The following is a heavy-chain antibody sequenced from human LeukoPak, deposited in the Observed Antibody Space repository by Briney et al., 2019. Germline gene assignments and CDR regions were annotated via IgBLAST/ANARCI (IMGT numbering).Heavy chain of an antibody. CDR3: ARETSGCSSTSCYDYYYMDV. CDR2: INWNGGST. CDR1: GFTFSSYW. V-gene: IGHV3-20*04. D-gene: IGHD2-2*01. Sequence: PGGSLRLSCAASGFTFSSYWMHWVRQAPGKGLEWVSGINWNGGSTGYADSVKGRFTISRDNAKNSLYLQMNSLRAEDTALYYCARETSGCSSTSCYDYYYMDVWGKGTTVTVSS. J-gene: IGHJ6*03.